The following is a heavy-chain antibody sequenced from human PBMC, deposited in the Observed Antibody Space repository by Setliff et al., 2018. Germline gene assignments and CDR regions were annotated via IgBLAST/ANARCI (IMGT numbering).Heavy chain of an antibody. CDR1: GFSANHYG. V-gene: IGHV3-48*03. D-gene: IGHD3-10*02. J-gene: IGHJ4*02. Sequence: GGSLRLSCAASGFSANHYGIHWVRQAPGKGLEWISYISSSASTIYYADSVKGRFTISRDNARNSLSLQMNSLRTEDTALYYCVGAGTCSYWGQGTPVTVSS. CDR2: ISSSASTI. CDR3: VGAGTCSY.